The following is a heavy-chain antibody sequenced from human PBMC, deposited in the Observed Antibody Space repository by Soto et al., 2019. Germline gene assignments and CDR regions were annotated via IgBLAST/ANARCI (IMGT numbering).Heavy chain of an antibody. CDR3: ARRTVNIRAFYSGLKTHCFDY. CDR1: GDSMSSSDYY. J-gene: IGHJ4*02. V-gene: IGHV4-39*01. D-gene: IGHD6-19*01. Sequence: QLQLHESGPGLVKPSETLSLTCAVSGDSMSSSDYYWGWIRQPPGKGLEWIGSIYYSGSTYYNPSIQSRVAISVDTSKNQVSLKLKSVTAADTAIYYCARRTVNIRAFYSGLKTHCFDYWGQGAPVTVSS. CDR2: IYYSGST.